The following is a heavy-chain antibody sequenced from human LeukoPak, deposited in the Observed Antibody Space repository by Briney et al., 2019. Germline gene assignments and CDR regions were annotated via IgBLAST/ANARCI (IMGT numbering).Heavy chain of an antibody. CDR3: ANPPTVTSFDY. D-gene: IGHD4-11*01. Sequence: PGGSLRLSCAASGFTFSNAWMSWVRQAPGKGLEWVGRIKSKTDGGTTDYAAPVKGRFTISRDDSKNTLYLQMDSLRAEDTALYYCANPPTVTSFDYWGQGTLVTVSS. CDR2: IKSKTDGGTT. J-gene: IGHJ4*02. CDR1: GFTFSNAW. V-gene: IGHV3-15*01.